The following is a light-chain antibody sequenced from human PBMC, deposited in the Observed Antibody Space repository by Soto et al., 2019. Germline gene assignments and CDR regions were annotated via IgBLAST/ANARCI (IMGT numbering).Light chain of an antibody. J-gene: IGLJ1*01. CDR1: SSAVGGYNY. Sequence: QSVLTQPASVSGSPGQSITISCTGTSSAVGGYNYVSWYQQNPGKAPKLMIYDVSNRPSGVSNRFSGSKSGNTASLTISGLQAEDEADYYCSSYTSSSTLVFGTGTKLTVL. V-gene: IGLV2-14*01. CDR3: SSYTSSSTLV. CDR2: DVS.